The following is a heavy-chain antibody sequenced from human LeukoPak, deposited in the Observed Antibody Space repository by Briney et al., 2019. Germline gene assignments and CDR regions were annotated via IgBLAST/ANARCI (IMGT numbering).Heavy chain of an antibody. V-gene: IGHV4-59*01. J-gene: IGHJ6*03. CDR3: ARAYYYYMDV. Sequence: PSETLSLTCTVSGGSISSYYWSWIRQPPGKGLEWIGYIYYSGSTNYNPSLKSRVTISVDTSKNQFSLKLSSVSAADTAVYYCARAYYYYMDVWGKGTTVTVSS. CDR1: GGSISSYY. CDR2: IYYSGST.